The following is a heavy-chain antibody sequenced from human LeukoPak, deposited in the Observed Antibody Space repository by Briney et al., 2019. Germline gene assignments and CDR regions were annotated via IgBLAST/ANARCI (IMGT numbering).Heavy chain of an antibody. Sequence: SETLSLTCAASGGTISSNNRRSWVRPPPGERLEGIGEISQTGETNYNPSLNGRVTMPLDKSKNQLSLKLTTVTAADTAVYYCSRESGAFCPFGYWGQGTLVIVPP. V-gene: IGHV4-4*02. CDR1: GGTISSNNR. D-gene: IGHD1-26*01. J-gene: IGHJ4*02. CDR3: SRESGAFCPFGY. CDR2: ISQTGET.